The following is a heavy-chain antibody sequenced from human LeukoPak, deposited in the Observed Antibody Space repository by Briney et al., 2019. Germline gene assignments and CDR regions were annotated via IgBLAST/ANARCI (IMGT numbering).Heavy chain of an antibody. CDR3: AKCDYDYVWGNYRYYAFDI. CDR1: GFTFGDYV. V-gene: IGHV3-23*01. CDR2: ISKSGGDT. Sequence: GGSLRLSCAASGFTFGDYVMSWVRQAPGKGPEWVSSISKSGGDTSYADSVKGRFTISRDNSENTLDLQMISLRAEDTAVYFCAKCDYDYVWGNYRYYAFDIWGQGTRVIV. J-gene: IGHJ3*02. D-gene: IGHD3-16*02.